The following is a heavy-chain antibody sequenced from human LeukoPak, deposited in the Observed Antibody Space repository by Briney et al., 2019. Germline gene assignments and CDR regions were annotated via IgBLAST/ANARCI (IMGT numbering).Heavy chain of an antibody. CDR1: GFTFDDYA. V-gene: IGHV3-9*01. D-gene: IGHD3-16*01. CDR2: ISWNSGSI. Sequence: QPGRSLRLSCAASGFTFDDYAMHWVRQAPGKGLEWVSGISWNSGSIGYADSVKGRFTISRDNAKNSLYLQMNSLRAEDTALYYCAKDMKGGGVSAFDIWGQGTMVTVSS. J-gene: IGHJ3*02. CDR3: AKDMKGGGVSAFDI.